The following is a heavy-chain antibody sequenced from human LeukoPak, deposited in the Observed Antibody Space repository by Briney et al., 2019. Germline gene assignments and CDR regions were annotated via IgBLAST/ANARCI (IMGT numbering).Heavy chain of an antibody. CDR2: ISWNSENI. Sequence: GGSLLLSCAASGFTFNDFTMHWVRQPPGKGLEWVSSISWNSENIAYADSVKGRFSISRDHAENSLHLLMNSLRLEDTALYFCAKDKYSDTTGYYPTYYGLDVWGQGTTVTVSS. D-gene: IGHD3-22*01. CDR1: GFTFNDFT. J-gene: IGHJ6*02. V-gene: IGHV3-9*01. CDR3: AKDKYSDTTGYYPTYYGLDV.